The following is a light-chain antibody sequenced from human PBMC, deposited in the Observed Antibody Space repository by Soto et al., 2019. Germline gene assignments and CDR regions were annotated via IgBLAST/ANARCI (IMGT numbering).Light chain of an antibody. J-gene: IGLJ1*01. Sequence: QSALTQPASVSGSPGQSITISCTGTGNDVGGYDYVSWYQHHPGKAPKVMIYEVTNRPSGVSNRFSGSKSGNTASLTISGLLAEDEADYYCSSYTSSSTYVFGTGTKVTVL. CDR3: SSYTSSSTYV. V-gene: IGLV2-14*01. CDR2: EVT. CDR1: GNDVGGYDY.